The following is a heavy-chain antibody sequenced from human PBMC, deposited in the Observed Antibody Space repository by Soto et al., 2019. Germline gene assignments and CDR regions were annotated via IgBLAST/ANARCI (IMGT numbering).Heavy chain of an antibody. Sequence: QRQLQESGPGLVKPSETLSLTCSVSSGSISSCCYYCAWIRQPPGTGLEWLGSIHYSGSTYYNSPFKGRVTISLDTSKNQLSLKLGSVTAADTAVYYCARARSYDGHMVTNSYMDVWGDGTPVTVSS. D-gene: IGHD2-8*01. CDR1: SGSISSCCYY. V-gene: IGHV4-39*01. CDR2: IHYSGST. J-gene: IGHJ6*03. CDR3: ARARSYDGHMVTNSYMDV.